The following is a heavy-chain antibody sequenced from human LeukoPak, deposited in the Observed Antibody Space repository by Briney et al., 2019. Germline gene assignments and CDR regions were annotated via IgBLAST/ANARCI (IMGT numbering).Heavy chain of an antibody. CDR1: GFTFSNAW. CDR2: IKSKTDGGTT. V-gene: IGHV3-15*07. J-gene: IGHJ4*02. Sequence: GGSLRLSCAASGFTFSNAWMNWVRQAPGKGLEWVGRIKSKTDGGTTDYAAPVKGRFTISRDDSKNTLYLQMNSLKTEDTAVYYCTTDPDIVVVPAAMAGSGSHYYWGQGTLVTVSS. CDR3: TTDPDIVVVPAAMAGSGSHYY. D-gene: IGHD2-2*01.